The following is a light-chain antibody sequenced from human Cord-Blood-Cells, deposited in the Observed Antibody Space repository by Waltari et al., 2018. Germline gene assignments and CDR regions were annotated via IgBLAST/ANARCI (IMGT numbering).Light chain of an antibody. Sequence: QSALTQPASVSGSPGQSITISCTGTSSVVGGYNYVSWYQQHPGKAPKLMIYEVSIWRLGVSNRFSGSKSGNTASLTISGHQAEDGADYYCSSDTSSRTWVFGGGTMLTVL. CDR2: EVS. CDR1: SSVVGGYNY. CDR3: SSDTSSRTWV. V-gene: IGLV2-14*01. J-gene: IGLJ3*02.